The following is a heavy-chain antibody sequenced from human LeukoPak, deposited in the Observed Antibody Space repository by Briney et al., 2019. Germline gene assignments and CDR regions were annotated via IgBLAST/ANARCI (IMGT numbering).Heavy chain of an antibody. CDR2: INPNNGGT. D-gene: IGHD1-26*01. J-gene: IGHJ4*02. Sequence: GASVKVSCKASGGTFSSYAISWVRQAPGQGLEWMGWINPNNGGTNYAQKFQGRVTMTRDTSIGTAYMELSRLRSDDTAVYYCAGGIASYSSSYFDYWGQGALVTVSS. CDR1: GGTFSSYA. CDR3: AGGIASYSSSYFDY. V-gene: IGHV1-2*02.